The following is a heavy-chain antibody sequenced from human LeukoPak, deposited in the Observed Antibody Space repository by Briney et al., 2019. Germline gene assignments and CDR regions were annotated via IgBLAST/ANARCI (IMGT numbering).Heavy chain of an antibody. CDR3: ARVLHLYYYDSSGYYPPYYFDY. V-gene: IGHV7-4-1*02. J-gene: IGHJ4*02. CDR2: INTNTGNP. D-gene: IGHD3-22*01. CDR1: GYTFTSYA. Sequence: ASVKVSCKASGYTFTSYAMNWVRQAPGQGLEWMGWINTNTGNPTYAQGFTGRFVFSLDTSVSTAYLQISSLKAEDTAVYYCARVLHLYYYDSSGYYPPYYFDYWGQGTLVTVSS.